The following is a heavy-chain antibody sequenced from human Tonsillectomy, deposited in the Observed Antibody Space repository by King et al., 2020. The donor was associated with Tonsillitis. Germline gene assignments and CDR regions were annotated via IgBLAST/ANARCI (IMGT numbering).Heavy chain of an antibody. J-gene: IGHJ4*02. CDR3: AREMSGNYYDAFDF. Sequence: QDQLVQSGAEVKKPGASVKVSCKASGYTFRGHYMNWVRQAPGQGLEWMGWINPNSGDTNYAHKFKGRVTMTRDTSISTAYMELSRLRSDDTAVYYCAREMSGNYYDAFDFWGQGTLVTVSS. D-gene: IGHD1-26*01. V-gene: IGHV1-2*02. CDR1: GYTFRGHY. CDR2: INPNSGDT.